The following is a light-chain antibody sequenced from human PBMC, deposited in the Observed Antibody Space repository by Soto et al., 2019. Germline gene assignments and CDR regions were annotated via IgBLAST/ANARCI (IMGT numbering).Light chain of an antibody. CDR1: QNFNKY. CDR3: QQRSNWPIT. CDR2: ATS. V-gene: IGKV1-39*01. Sequence: DIQMTQSPSSLSASVGDRVTITCRTSQNFNKYLSWYQQKLGKAPKLLIYATSTLQSGVPSRFSGSGSGTDFTLTISTLQPEDFATYYCQQRSNWPITFGQGTRLEIK. J-gene: IGKJ5*01.